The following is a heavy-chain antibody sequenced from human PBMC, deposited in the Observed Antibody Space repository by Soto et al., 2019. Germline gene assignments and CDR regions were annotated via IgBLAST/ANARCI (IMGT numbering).Heavy chain of an antibody. CDR2: INHSGST. CDR3: ADSTVTTLGD. V-gene: IGHV4-34*01. J-gene: IGHJ4*01. Sequence: QVQLQQWGAGLLKPSETLSLTCAVYGGSFSGYYWSWIRQPPGKGLEWIGEINHSGSTNYNPSLKSRVTISVDTSKNQFSLKLSSVTAADTAVYYCADSTVTTLGDWGHGTLVTVSS. CDR1: GGSFSGYY. D-gene: IGHD4-17*01.